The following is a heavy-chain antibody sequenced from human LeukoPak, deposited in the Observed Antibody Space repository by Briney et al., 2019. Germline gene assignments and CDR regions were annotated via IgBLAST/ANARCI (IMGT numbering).Heavy chain of an antibody. J-gene: IGHJ4*02. CDR3: ARTNYDFWSGYQRAFDY. V-gene: IGHV4-39*07. Sequence: PSETLSLTCTVSGGSISSSSYYWGWIRQPPGKGLEWIGSIYYSGSTYYNPSLKSRVTISVDTSKNQFSLKLSSVTAADTAVYYRARTNYDFWSGYQRAFDYWGQGTLVTVSS. CDR2: IYYSGST. CDR1: GGSISSSSYY. D-gene: IGHD3-3*01.